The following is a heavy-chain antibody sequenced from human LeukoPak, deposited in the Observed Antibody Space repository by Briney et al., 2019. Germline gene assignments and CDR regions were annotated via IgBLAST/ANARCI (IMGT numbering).Heavy chain of an antibody. Sequence: ASVNVSCKASGYTFTGYYMHWVRQAPGQGLEWMGWINPNSGGTNYAQKFQGRVTMTRDTSISTAYMELSRLRSDDTAVYYCARDGALLWFGERTKGWFDPWGQGTLVTVSS. V-gene: IGHV1-2*02. CDR2: INPNSGGT. J-gene: IGHJ5*02. D-gene: IGHD3-10*01. CDR1: GYTFTGYY. CDR3: ARDGALLWFGERTKGWFDP.